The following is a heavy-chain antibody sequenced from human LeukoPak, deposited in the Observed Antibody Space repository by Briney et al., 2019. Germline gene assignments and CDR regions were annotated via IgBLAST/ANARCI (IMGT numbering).Heavy chain of an antibody. CDR1: GGSISSYY. Sequence: SETLSLTCTVSGGSISSYYWSWIRQPPGKGLEWIGYIDYSGSTNYNPSLKSRVPISVDTSKNQFSLKLSSVTAADTAVYYCATSEAYCGGDCSWGDAFDIWGQGTMVTVSS. CDR2: IDYSGST. V-gene: IGHV4-59*08. D-gene: IGHD2-21*02. J-gene: IGHJ3*02. CDR3: ATSEAYCGGDCSWGDAFDI.